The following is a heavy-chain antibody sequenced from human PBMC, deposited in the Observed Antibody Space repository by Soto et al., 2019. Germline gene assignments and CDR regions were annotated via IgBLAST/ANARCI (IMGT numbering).Heavy chain of an antibody. CDR1: GFTFSSYG. J-gene: IGHJ6*02. CDR3: AKDGALVRGVILDYYYGMDV. CDR2: ISSSGGGT. V-gene: IGHV3-23*04. Sequence: EVQLVESGGGLVQPGGSLRLSCAASGFTFSSYGMSWVRQAPGKGLDWVSTISSSGGGTFYTDSVKGRFTISRDNSKNTLYLQMNSLRAEDTAVYYCAKDGALVRGVILDYYYGMDVWGQGTTVTVSS. D-gene: IGHD3-10*01.